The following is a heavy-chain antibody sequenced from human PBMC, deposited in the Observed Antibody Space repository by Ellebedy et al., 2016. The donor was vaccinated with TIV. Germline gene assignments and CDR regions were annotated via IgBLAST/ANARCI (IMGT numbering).Heavy chain of an antibody. CDR3: ARGQRGKYYPLFDT. D-gene: IGHD3-10*01. V-gene: IGHV4-59*01. J-gene: IGHJ3*02. CDR2: IYYSGST. Sequence: MPSETLSLTCTVSGGSISNYYGSWIRQTPGKGLEWIGYIYYSGSTTYNPSLKSRVTLSADTSRNQFSLRLSSVTAADTAVYYCARGQRGKYYPLFDTWGQGTMVTVSS. CDR1: GGSISNYY.